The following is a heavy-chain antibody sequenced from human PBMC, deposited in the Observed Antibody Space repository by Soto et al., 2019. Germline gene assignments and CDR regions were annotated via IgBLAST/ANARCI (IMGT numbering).Heavy chain of an antibody. CDR2: IRSKANSYAT. CDR1: GFTFSGSA. Sequence: GGSLRLSCAASGFTFSGSAMHWVRQASGKGLEWVGRIRSKANSYATAYAASVKGRFTISRDDSKNTAYLQMNSLKTEDTAVYYCTRLNYYDSSGYPSPRIANVWGQGTTVTVSS. CDR3: TRLNYYDSSGYPSPRIANV. J-gene: IGHJ6*02. V-gene: IGHV3-73*01. D-gene: IGHD3-22*01.